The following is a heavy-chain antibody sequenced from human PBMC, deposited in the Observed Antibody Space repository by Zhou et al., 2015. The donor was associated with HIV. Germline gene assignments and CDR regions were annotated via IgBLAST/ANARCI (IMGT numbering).Heavy chain of an antibody. V-gene: IGHV1-69*12. CDR3: ARDPIKGENYDILTGSQELDV. D-gene: IGHD3-9*01. J-gene: IGHJ6*02. Sequence: QVQLVQSGAEVKKPGSSVKVSCKASGGTFSSYAISWVRQAPGQGLEWMGGIIPIFGTANYAQKFQGRVTITADESTSTAYMELSSLRSEDTAVYYCARDPIKGENYDILTGSQELDVWGQGTTVTVSS. CDR2: IIPIFGTA. CDR1: GGTFSSYA.